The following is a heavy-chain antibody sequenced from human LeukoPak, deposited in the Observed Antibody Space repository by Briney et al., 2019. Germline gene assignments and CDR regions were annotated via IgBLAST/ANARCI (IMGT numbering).Heavy chain of an antibody. V-gene: IGHV4-59*01. D-gene: IGHD5-12*01. J-gene: IGHJ4*02. CDR2: IYSTGST. Sequence: SETLSLTCTVSGDSINIDYWMWIRQPPGKGLEWIGYIYSTGSTDYNPSLKSRVTISIDTSRNRFSLKLNSVTAADTVIYYCARGSGYDGSRTWGQGTLVTVSS. CDR1: GDSINIDY. CDR3: ARGSGYDGSRT.